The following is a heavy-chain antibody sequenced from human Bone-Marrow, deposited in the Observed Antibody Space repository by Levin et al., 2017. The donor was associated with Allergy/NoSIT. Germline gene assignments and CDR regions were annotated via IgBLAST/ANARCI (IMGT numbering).Heavy chain of an antibody. CDR3: ASDSGSRSYYHVGDL. Sequence: PSQTLSLTCTVSGGPISTSSYYYGWIRQPPGKGLEWLGSLYYSGNTYYNPSLKSRVTISVDTSNNQFSLSLTSLTAADTAIYYCASDSGSRSYYHVGDLWGQGILVTVSS. V-gene: IGHV4-39*02. D-gene: IGHD3-10*01. CDR1: GGPISTSSYY. J-gene: IGHJ5*02. CDR2: LYYSGNT.